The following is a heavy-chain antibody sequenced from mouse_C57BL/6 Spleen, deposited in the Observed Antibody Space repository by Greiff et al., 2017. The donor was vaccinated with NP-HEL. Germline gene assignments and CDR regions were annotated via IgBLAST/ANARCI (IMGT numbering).Heavy chain of an antibody. V-gene: IGHV2-6*01. J-gene: IGHJ4*01. D-gene: IGHD4-1*01. CDR3: ARANWDPYYAMDY. CDR2: IWGVGST. Sequence: VQRVESGPGLVAPSQSLSITCTVSGFSLTSYGVDWVRQSPGKGLEWLGVIWGVGSTNYNSALKSRLSISKDNSKSQVFLKMNSLQTDDTAMYYCARANWDPYYAMDYWGQGTSVTVSS. CDR1: GFSLTSYG.